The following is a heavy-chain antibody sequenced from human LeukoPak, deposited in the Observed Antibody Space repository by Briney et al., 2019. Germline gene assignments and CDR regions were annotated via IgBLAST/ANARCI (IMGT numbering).Heavy chain of an antibody. CDR1: GFTFSSYG. CDR2: IWYDGSNK. CDR3: ARGKVRGKFDY. V-gene: IGHV3-33*01. Sequence: GRSLRLSYAASGFTFSSYGMHWVRQAPGKGLEWVAVIWYDGSNKYYADSVKGRFTISRDNSKNTLYLQMNSLRAEDTAVYYCARGKVRGKFDYWGQGTLVTVSS. J-gene: IGHJ4*02. D-gene: IGHD3-10*01.